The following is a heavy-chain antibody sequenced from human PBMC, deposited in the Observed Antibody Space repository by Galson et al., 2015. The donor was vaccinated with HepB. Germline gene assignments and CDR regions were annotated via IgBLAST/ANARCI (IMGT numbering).Heavy chain of an antibody. CDR3: SKDHIANYDYVSGSYRPNWYFDL. J-gene: IGHJ2*01. CDR2: ISGSGETT. D-gene: IGHD3-16*02. V-gene: IGHV3-23*01. Sequence: SLRLSCAAFSRHPMSWVRQAPGKGLEWVSAISGSGETTYYADSVKGRFTISRDNSKNTLFLHMNSLRAEDTAVYYCSKDHIANYDYVSGSYRPNWYFDLWGRGTLVSVSS. CDR1: SRHP.